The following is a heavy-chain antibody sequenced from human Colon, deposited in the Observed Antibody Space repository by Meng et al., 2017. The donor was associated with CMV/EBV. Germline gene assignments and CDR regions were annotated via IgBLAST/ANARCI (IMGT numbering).Heavy chain of an antibody. CDR3: ALQLLPRETEAYHYYYGMDV. CDR2: IYWNDDK. J-gene: IGHJ6*02. Sequence: SGPTLVKPTQTLTLTCTFSGFSLSTSGVGVGWIRQPPGKALEWLALIYWNDDKRYSPSLKSRLTITKDTSKNQVVLTMTNMDPVDTATYYCALQLLPRETEAYHYYYGMDVWGQGTTVTVSS. D-gene: IGHD2-2*01. V-gene: IGHV2-5*01. CDR1: GFSLSTSGVG.